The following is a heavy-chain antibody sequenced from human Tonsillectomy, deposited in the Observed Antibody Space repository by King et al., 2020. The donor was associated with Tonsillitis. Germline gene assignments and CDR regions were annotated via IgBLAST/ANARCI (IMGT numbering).Heavy chain of an antibody. D-gene: IGHD3-10*01. V-gene: IGHV1-18*01. Sequence: QLVQSGAEVKKPGASVKVSCKASGYTFTNYGISWVRQAPGQGLEWMGWISAYNGNTNDVQKFQGRVTMTTDTSTSTAYMELRSLRSDDTAVYYCARNNYGSILGSDYFYYWGQGTLVTASS. CDR3: ARNNYGSILGSDYFYY. J-gene: IGHJ4*02. CDR2: ISAYNGNT. CDR1: GYTFTNYG.